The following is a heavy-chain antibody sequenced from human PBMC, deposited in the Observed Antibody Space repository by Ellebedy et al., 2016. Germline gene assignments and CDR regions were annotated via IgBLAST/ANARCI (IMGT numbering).Heavy chain of an antibody. CDR2: IRPDNADT. CDR3: VRVWDIVNGYYFFDS. D-gene: IGHD3-22*01. J-gene: IGHJ4*02. Sequence: ASVKVSXXASGYSFSNYGISWVRPPPSQELEWMGWIRPDNADTNYARKLQDRVTMTRDTSTPTAYLELRSLRSADTAMYYCVRVWDIVNGYYFFDSWGQGTLVTVSS. V-gene: IGHV1-18*01. CDR1: GYSFSNYG.